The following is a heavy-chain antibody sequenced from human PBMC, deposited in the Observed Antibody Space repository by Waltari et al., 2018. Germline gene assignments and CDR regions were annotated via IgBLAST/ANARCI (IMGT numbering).Heavy chain of an antibody. J-gene: IGHJ4*02. CDR1: GLTVSSHY. D-gene: IGHD6-13*01. V-gene: IGHV3-53*01. CDR3: ARGSLAATGTFDS. Sequence: EVQLVESGGSLIQPGGSQSLSCAASGLTVSSHYMSWVRQAPGKGLEWVSVIYGGGNTYYADSVKGRFTISRDNSNNTLYLQMNSLRAEDTAVYYCARGSLAATGTFDSWGQGTLVTVSS. CDR2: IYGGGNT.